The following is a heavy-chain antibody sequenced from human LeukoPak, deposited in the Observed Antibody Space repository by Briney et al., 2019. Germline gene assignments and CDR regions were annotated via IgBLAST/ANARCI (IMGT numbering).Heavy chain of an antibody. Sequence: GESLKISCKGSGYSFTSYWIGWVRQMPGKGLEWMGIIYPGDSDTRYSPSFQGQVTISADKSISTAYLQWSSLKASDTAMYYCARPVVGATPGDALDIWGQGTMVTVSS. CDR2: IYPGDSDT. D-gene: IGHD1-26*01. J-gene: IGHJ3*02. V-gene: IGHV5-51*01. CDR1: GYSFTSYW. CDR3: ARPVVGATPGDALDI.